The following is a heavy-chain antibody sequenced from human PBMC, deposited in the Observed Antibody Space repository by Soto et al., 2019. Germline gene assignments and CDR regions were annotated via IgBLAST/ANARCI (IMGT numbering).Heavy chain of an antibody. J-gene: IGHJ4*02. D-gene: IGHD5-18*01. Sequence: QVQLVQSGAEVKTPGSSVKVSCQAAGGIFSSNAISWVRQAPGQGLEWMGGILPIFDTTHYAQKFQGRVTITADESTSTAYMELSSLKSEDTALYCCATGGLGYSSATRFYFEYWGQGTLVTVSS. CDR3: ATGGLGYSSATRFYFEY. V-gene: IGHV1-69*01. CDR2: ILPIFDTT. CDR1: GGIFSSNA.